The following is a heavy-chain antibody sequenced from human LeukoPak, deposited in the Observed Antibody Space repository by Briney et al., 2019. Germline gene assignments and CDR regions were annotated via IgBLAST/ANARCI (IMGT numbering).Heavy chain of an antibody. Sequence: SETLSLTCTVSGGSISSASYYWGWIRQPPGKGLEWIGTIYYSGSTYYSPSLKSRVTISVDTSKNQVSLKLRSVTAADTAVYYCARKGSLGYCSSTSCTPNWFDPWGQGTLVTVSS. D-gene: IGHD2-2*01. J-gene: IGHJ5*02. CDR1: GGSISSASYY. CDR2: IYYSGST. CDR3: ARKGSLGYCSSTSCTPNWFDP. V-gene: IGHV4-39*07.